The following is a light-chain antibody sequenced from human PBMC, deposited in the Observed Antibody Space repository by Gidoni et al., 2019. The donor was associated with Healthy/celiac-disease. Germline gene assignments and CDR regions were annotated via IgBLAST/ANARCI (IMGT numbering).Light chain of an antibody. CDR1: QSISSW. CDR3: QQYKRYPYT. V-gene: IGKV1-5*03. J-gene: IGKJ2*01. Sequence: DIQMTQSPSNLSASVGDRVTITFRASQSISSWLAWYQQKPGKAPKLLNYRASSLESGVPSRFSGSGAGTEFTLTNSSMQPDDFATDYCQQYKRYPYTFGRGTKLEIK. CDR2: RAS.